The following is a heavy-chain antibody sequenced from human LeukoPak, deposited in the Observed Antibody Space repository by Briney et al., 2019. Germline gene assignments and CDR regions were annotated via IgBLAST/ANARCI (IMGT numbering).Heavy chain of an antibody. V-gene: IGHV3-74*01. CDR3: ARDLGQYYDTSDNWFDP. Sequence: GGSLRLSCEGSGFSFSSYWMTWVRQLPGKGLVWVSRINSDGINTSYADSVKGRFTISRDNAKNTLNLQMNSLRAEDTAVYYCARDLGQYYDTSDNWFDPWGQGTLVTVSS. J-gene: IGHJ5*02. CDR2: INSDGINT. CDR1: GFSFSSYW. D-gene: IGHD3-22*01.